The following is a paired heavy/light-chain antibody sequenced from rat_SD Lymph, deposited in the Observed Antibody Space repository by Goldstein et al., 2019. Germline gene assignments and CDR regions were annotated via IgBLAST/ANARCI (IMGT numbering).Light chain of an antibody. Sequence: DIVLTQSPALAVSLEQRATISCKTSQNVDNYGISYMHWYQQKPGQQPKLLIYEGSNLASGIPARFSGSGSGTDFTLTIDPVEADDIATYYCQQSKDYPYTFGAGTKLELK. J-gene: IGKJ2-3*01. CDR3: QQSKDYPYT. CDR1: QNVDNYGISY. V-gene: IGKV3S1*01. CDR2: EGS.
Heavy chain of an antibody. J-gene: IGHJ3*01. V-gene: IGHV5-34*01. D-gene: IGHD1-4*01. CDR3: ARGDGYSYFAY. Sequence: EVQLVESGGGLVQPGRSLKLSCLASGFTFSNYGMNWIRQAPGKGLEWVASISSSSSYIYYADTVKGRFTISRDNAKNTLYLQMTSLRSEDTALYYCARGDGYSYFAYWGQGTLVTVSS. CDR1: GFTFSNYG. CDR2: ISSSSSYI.